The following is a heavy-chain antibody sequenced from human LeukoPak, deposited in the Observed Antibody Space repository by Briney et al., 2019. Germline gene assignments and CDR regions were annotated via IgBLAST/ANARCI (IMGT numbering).Heavy chain of an antibody. V-gene: IGHV4-34*01. D-gene: IGHD1-26*01. CDR1: GGSFSGYY. CDR2: INHSGST. Sequence: SETLSLTCAVYGGSFSGYYWSWIRQPPGKGLEWIGEINHSGSTNYNPSLKSRVTISVDTSKNQFSLKLSSVTAADTAVYYCASRGVGAIMPGYWGQGTLVTVSS. CDR3: ASRGVGAIMPGY. J-gene: IGHJ4*02.